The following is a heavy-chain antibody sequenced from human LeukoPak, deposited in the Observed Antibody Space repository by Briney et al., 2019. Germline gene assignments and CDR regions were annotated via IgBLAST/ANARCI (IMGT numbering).Heavy chain of an antibody. Sequence: ASVKVSCKASGYTFTNYYIHWARQAPGQGLEWMGIINPSGGSTTYAQKFQGRVTMTRNTSTSTVYMGLSSLRSEDTAVYYCARGDSMAPYYWGQGTLVTVSS. D-gene: IGHD2-21*02. CDR3: ARGDSMAPYY. CDR2: INPSGGST. J-gene: IGHJ4*02. CDR1: GYTFTNYY. V-gene: IGHV1-46*01.